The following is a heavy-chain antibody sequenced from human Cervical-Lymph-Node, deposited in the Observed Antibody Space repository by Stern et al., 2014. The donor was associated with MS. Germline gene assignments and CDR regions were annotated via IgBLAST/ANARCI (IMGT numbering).Heavy chain of an antibody. CDR1: GFTFSEYH. CDR3: ARDPQRRDGYNFDY. CDR2: ITSSGGST. D-gene: IGHD5-24*01. V-gene: IGHV3-11*01. J-gene: IGHJ4*02. Sequence: VQLVESWGGLVKPGGSLTLSCAASGFTFSEYHMNWIRQAPGKGLEWVAYITSSGGSTHYADSVKGRFTISRDNARNSLDLQLNSLRAEDTAVYYCARDPQRRDGYNFDYWGQGALVTVSS.